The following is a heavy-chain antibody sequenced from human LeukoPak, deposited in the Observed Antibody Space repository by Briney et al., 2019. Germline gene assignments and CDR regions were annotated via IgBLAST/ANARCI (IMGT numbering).Heavy chain of an antibody. CDR3: ARGHYILTGYLDYYYYGMDV. V-gene: IGHV4-59*01. J-gene: IGHJ6*02. D-gene: IGHD3-9*01. CDR1: GGSISSYY. Sequence: VKPSETLSLTCTVSGGSISSYYWSWIRQPPGEGLEWIGYIYYSGSTNYNPSLKSRVTISVDTSKNQFSLKLSSVTAADTAVYYCARGHYILTGYLDYYYYGMDVWGQGTTVTVSS. CDR2: IYYSGST.